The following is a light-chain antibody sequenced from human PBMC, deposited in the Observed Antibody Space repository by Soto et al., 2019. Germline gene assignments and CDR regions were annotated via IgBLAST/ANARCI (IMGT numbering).Light chain of an antibody. CDR3: GSYTTTSTLVV. CDR2: EVS. V-gene: IGLV2-14*01. Sequence: QSVLTQPASVSGSPGQSITISCTGTSSDVGDNKFVSWYQKHPGKAPKLMIYEVSNRPSGVSNRFSGSKSGNTASLTISGLQPEDEADYYCGSYTTTSTLVVFGGGTKLTVL. J-gene: IGLJ2*01. CDR1: SSDVGDNKF.